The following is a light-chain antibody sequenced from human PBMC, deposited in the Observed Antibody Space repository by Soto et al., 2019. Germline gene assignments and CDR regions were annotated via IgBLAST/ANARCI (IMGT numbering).Light chain of an antibody. CDR2: MRS. CDR3: MQSLHPPLT. J-gene: IGKJ3*01. Sequence: DIVMAQSPRSLPGTPGAPASISCTSTQRPLHKNGNTYLDWYLQNPGQSQQLLIYMRSNGASGVPERLSGSGLGTEFTLRISRVEAEDVGVYYCMQSLHPPLTCTPGTKVDIK. CDR1: QRPLHKNGNTY. V-gene: IGKV2-28*01.